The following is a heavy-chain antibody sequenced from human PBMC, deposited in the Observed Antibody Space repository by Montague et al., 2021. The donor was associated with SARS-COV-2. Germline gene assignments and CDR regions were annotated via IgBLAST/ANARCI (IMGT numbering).Heavy chain of an antibody. CDR2: IDWDDDK. V-gene: IGHV2-70*01. CDR3: ARTLHDILTGYYSFDY. J-gene: IGHJ4*02. Sequence: PALVKPTQTLTLTCTFSGFSLSTSGMCVSWIRQPPGKALEWLALIDWDDDKYYSTSLKTRLTISKDTSKNQVVLTMTNMDPLDTATYYCARTLHDILTGYYSFDYWGQETLVTVSS. D-gene: IGHD3-9*01. CDR1: GFSLSTSGMC.